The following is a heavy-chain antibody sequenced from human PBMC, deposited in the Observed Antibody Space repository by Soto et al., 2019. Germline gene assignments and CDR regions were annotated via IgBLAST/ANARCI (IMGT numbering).Heavy chain of an antibody. D-gene: IGHD1-26*01. Sequence: GGSLRLSCAASGFTFGIYWMTWVRQAPGKGLEWVANIKQDGSEKSYVDSVKGRFTISRDNAKDSLYLQMDSLRAEYTAVYYCARTNSEKYFALDYWGHGTLVTVSS. V-gene: IGHV3-7*01. CDR2: IKQDGSEK. CDR3: ARTNSEKYFALDY. J-gene: IGHJ4*01. CDR1: GFTFGIYW.